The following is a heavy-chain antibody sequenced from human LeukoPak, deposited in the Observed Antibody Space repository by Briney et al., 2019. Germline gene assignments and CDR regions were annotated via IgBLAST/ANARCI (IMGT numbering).Heavy chain of an antibody. CDR2: IIPIFGTA. J-gene: IGHJ4*02. V-gene: IGHV1-69*06. CDR3: ARTLYYDSSGYAVDY. Sequence: SVKVSCKASGGTFSSYAISWVRQAPGQGLEWMGGIIPIFGTANYAQKFQGRVTITADKSTSTAYMELSSLRSEDTAVYYCARTLYYDSSGYAVDYWGEGTLVTVSS. D-gene: IGHD3-22*01. CDR1: GGTFSSYA.